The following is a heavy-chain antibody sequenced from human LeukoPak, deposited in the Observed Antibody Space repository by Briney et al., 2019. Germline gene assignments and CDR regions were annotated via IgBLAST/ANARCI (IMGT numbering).Heavy chain of an antibody. J-gene: IGHJ4*02. D-gene: IGHD2-2*01. CDR3: AKVPIDETIVVVPAAPWWYFDY. V-gene: IGHV3-23*01. CDR2: ISGSGGST. Sequence: GGSLRLSCAASGFTFSSYWMHWVRQAPGKGLVWVSAISGSGGSTYYADSVKGRFTISRDNSKNTLYLQMNSLRAEDTAVYYCAKVPIDETIVVVPAAPWWYFDYWGQGTLVTVSS. CDR1: GFTFSSYW.